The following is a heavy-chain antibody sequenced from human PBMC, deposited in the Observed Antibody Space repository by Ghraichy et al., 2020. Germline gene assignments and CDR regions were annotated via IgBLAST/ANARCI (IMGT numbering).Heavy chain of an antibody. CDR1: GFTFRGHA. Sequence: GGSLRLSCAASGFTFRGHAMHWVRQAPGKGLEWVALISFDGNNEYYADSVKGRFTISRDNSKNTLFLQANSLRTEDTAVYYCARDRRLRAATGKKYYYYGLDVWGQGTTVTVSS. CDR2: ISFDGNNE. J-gene: IGHJ6*02. D-gene: IGHD6-13*01. V-gene: IGHV3-30-3*01. CDR3: ARDRRLRAATGKKYYYYGLDV.